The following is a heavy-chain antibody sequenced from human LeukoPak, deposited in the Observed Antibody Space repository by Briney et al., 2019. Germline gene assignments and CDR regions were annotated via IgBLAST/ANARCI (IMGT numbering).Heavy chain of an antibody. D-gene: IGHD6-13*01. CDR1: AGSISSSSYY. Sequence: SETLSLTCTVSAGSISSSSYYWGWLRQSPGKGLEWIGEMNHSGSTNYNPSLKSRVTISVDTPKTQFTLKLSSVTAADTAVYYCARGRNSSSWANWFDPWGQGTLVTVSS. V-gene: IGHV4-39*06. J-gene: IGHJ5*02. CDR2: MNHSGST. CDR3: ARGRNSSSWANWFDP.